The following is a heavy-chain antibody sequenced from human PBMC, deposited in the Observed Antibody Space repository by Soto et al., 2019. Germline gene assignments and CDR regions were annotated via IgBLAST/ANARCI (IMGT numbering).Heavy chain of an antibody. CDR3: AKGHSSSWYDAFDI. Sequence: GESLKISCAASGFTFSSYAMSWVRQAPGKGLEWVSAISGSGGSTYYADSVKGRFTISRDNSKNTLYLQMNSLRAEDTAVYYCAKGHSSSWYDAFDIWGQGTMVTVSS. CDR2: ISGSGGST. D-gene: IGHD6-13*01. V-gene: IGHV3-23*01. J-gene: IGHJ3*02. CDR1: GFTFSSYA.